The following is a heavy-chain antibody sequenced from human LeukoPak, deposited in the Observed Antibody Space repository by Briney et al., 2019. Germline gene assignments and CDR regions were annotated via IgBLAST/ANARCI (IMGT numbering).Heavy chain of an antibody. CDR2: IRGSGSNT. CDR3: AKDREMATMFLSDY. J-gene: IGHJ4*02. D-gene: IGHD5-24*01. CDR1: GFTFSSYA. V-gene: IGHV3-23*01. Sequence: GGSLRLSCAASGFTFSSYAMSWVRQAPGKGLEWVSAIRGSGSNTYYADSVKGRFTISRDNSNNTLYLQMNSLRTEDTAVYYCAKDREMATMFLSDYWGQGTLVTVSS.